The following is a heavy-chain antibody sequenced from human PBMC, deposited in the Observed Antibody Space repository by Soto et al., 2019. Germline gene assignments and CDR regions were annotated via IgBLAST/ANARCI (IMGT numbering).Heavy chain of an antibody. Sequence: QVELQESGPGLVKPSGTLSLTCAVSGASVSSTYWWSWVRQPPGKGPEWIGEINHRGSANYNPSLKSRVTISVDISKSHFSLRLTSVTAADTAVYYCARYNAASGTYYFDFWGQGALVTVSS. CDR1: GASVSSTYW. CDR2: INHRGSA. CDR3: ARYNAASGTYYFDF. J-gene: IGHJ4*02. V-gene: IGHV4-4*02. D-gene: IGHD6-13*01.